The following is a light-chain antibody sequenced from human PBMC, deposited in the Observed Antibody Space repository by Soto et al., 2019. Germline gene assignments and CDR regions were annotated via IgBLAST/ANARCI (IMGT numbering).Light chain of an antibody. CDR2: DVS. V-gene: IGLV2-14*03. J-gene: IGLJ2*01. CDR1: SSDVGAYNY. Sequence: QSALTQPASVSGSPGQSITISCTGTSSDVGAYNYVSWYQQHPGKAPKLMIYDVSNRPSGVYNRFSGYKSGNTASLAISGLQAEDEADYYCSSYTTSSTLVFGGGTKVTVL. CDR3: SSYTTSSTLV.